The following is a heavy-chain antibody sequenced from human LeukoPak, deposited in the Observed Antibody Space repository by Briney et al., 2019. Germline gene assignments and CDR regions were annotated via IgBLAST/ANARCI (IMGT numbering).Heavy chain of an antibody. CDR1: VGSIRLYF. CDR2: ILDTATT. D-gene: IGHD5-12*01. V-gene: IGHV4-59*01. Sequence: SETLSLTCTLSVGSIRLYFWSWLRHPPERGLECIGYILDTATTDYNPSLKSRVTISLDTSNNHFSLKLRSVTAADTALYFCARGLVLATDDAFDIWGQGTLVTVSS. J-gene: IGHJ3*02. CDR3: ARGLVLATDDAFDI.